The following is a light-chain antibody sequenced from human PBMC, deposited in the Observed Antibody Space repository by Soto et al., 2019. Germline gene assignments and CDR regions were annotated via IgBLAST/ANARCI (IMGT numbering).Light chain of an antibody. CDR3: QQYTNTNTTWM. V-gene: IGKV1-5*01. CDR2: DAS. Sequence: IQMTQSPSSPYSSLGDRVTITCRASQTISTCMAWYQQKPGKAPKLLVYDASTLQSGVASRFSGSVSGTAFTLIISGLQPDDSATYYCQQYTNTNTTWMFGQGTKVDIK. CDR1: QTISTC. J-gene: IGKJ1*01.